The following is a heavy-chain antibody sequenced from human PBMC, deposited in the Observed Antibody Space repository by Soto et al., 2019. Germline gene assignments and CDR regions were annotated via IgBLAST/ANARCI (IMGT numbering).Heavy chain of an antibody. V-gene: IGHV4-59*01. J-gene: IGHJ4*02. D-gene: IGHD3-10*01. CDR2: IYYSVIT. CDR1: CGSISSYS. CDR3: AGDYGSGSYRFDY. Sequence: PSETLSLTCIVSCGSISSYSWSWIRQPPGNGLYCIGYIYYSVITSXXPSLKSRXXMSLDTSRNHXSLKLXPVTAAYTALXYCAGDYGSGSYRFDYWCQGIVVTVSS.